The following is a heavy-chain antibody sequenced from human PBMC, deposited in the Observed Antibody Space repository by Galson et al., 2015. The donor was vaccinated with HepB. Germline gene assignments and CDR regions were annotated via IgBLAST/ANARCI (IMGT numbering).Heavy chain of an antibody. CDR1: GFTFDDYA. CDR2: ISWNSGSI. V-gene: IGHV3-9*01. J-gene: IGHJ3*02. D-gene: IGHD6-13*01. Sequence: SLRLSCAASGFTFDDYAMHWVRQAPGKGLEWVSGISWNSGSIGYADSVKGRFTISRDNAKNSLYLQMNSLRGEETAIYYCARGSNSLNNDAFDIWGQGTMVTVSS. CDR3: ARGSNSLNNDAFDI.